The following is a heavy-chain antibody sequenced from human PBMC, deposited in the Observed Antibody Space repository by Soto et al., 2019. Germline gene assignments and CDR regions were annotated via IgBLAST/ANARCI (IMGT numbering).Heavy chain of an antibody. V-gene: IGHV1-46*01. CDR2: INPSGGST. CDR3: ARGWLAYCGGDCVGEAFDI. D-gene: IGHD2-21*02. CDR1: GYTFTSYY. J-gene: IGHJ3*02. Sequence: GASVKVSCKASGYTFTSYYMHWVRQAPGQGLEWMGIINPSGGSTSYAQKFQGRVTMTRDTSTSTVYMELSSLRSEDTAVYYCARGWLAYCGGDCVGEAFDIWGQGTMVTVSS.